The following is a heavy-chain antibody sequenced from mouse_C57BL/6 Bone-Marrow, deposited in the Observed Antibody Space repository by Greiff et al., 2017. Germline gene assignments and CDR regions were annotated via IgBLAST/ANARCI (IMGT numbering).Heavy chain of an antibody. J-gene: IGHJ1*03. CDR2: IHPNSGST. Sequence: VQLQQPGAELVKPGASVKLSCKASGYTFTSYWMHWVKQRPGQGLEWIGMIHPNSGSTNYNEKFKSKATLTVDKSSSTAYMQLSSLTSEDSAVYYCARGGKTKINPWYFDVWGTGTTVTVSS. CDR3: ARGGKTKINPWYFDV. CDR1: GYTFTSYW. D-gene: IGHD2-4*01. V-gene: IGHV1-64*01.